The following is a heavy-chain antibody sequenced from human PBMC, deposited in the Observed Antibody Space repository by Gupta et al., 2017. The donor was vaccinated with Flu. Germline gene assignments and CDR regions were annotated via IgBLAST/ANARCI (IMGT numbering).Heavy chain of an antibody. CDR2: IWYEGNNI. D-gene: IGHD3-10*01. Sequence: QVELVESGGGVVQPGRSLTPSCAASGFTFSTYGMHWVRQAPGKGLEWVAVIWYEGNNIFYADSIMGRFTVSRDNSKNMLYLQMNTLTAEDTAVYYCAREDYYGSGSFDYWGQGTLVTVSS. J-gene: IGHJ4*02. V-gene: IGHV3-33*01. CDR1: GFTFSTYG. CDR3: AREDYYGSGSFDY.